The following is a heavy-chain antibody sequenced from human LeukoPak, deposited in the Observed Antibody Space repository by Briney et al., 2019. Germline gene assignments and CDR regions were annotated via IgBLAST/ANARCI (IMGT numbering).Heavy chain of an antibody. CDR1: GGSISSSSYY. V-gene: IGHV4-39*07. D-gene: IGHD3-9*01. J-gene: IGHJ4*02. Sequence: PSETLSLTCTVSGGSISSSSYYWGWIRQPPGKGLEWIGSIYYSGSTYYNPSLKSRVTISVDTSKNQFSLKLSSVTAADTAVYYCARDPAVYDILTGYLSSGLFDYWGQGTLVTVSS. CDR3: ARDPAVYDILTGYLSSGLFDY. CDR2: IYYSGST.